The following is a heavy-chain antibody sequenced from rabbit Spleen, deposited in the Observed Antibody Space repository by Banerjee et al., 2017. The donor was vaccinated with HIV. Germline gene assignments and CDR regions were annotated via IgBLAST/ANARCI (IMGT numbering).Heavy chain of an antibody. J-gene: IGHJ4*01. D-gene: IGHD8-1*01. CDR3: ARDGVGGSYFAL. CDR1: GFSFSNKAV. Sequence: QEQLVESGGGLVRPEGSLKLSCTASGFSFSNKAVMCWVRQAPGKGLQWIACINAVTGKAVYATWAKGRFTFSKTSSTTVTLQMTSLTAADTATYFCARDGVGGSYFALWGPGTLVTVS. V-gene: IGHV1S45*01. CDR2: INAVTGKA.